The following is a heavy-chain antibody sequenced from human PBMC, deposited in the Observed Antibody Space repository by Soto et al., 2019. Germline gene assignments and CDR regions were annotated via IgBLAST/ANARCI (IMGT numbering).Heavy chain of an antibody. CDR3: ARNLGSYSDYDFNY. CDR1: GVSINSGDYC. Sequence: PSETLSLTCTVSGVSINSGDYCWSWIRQHPGKGLEWIGYIYYSGATYYNPSLKSRVTISVDTSKNQFSLNLTSVTAADTAVYYCARNLGSYSDYDFNYWGHGTLVTVSS. V-gene: IGHV4-31*03. CDR2: IYYSGAT. J-gene: IGHJ4*01. D-gene: IGHD5-12*01.